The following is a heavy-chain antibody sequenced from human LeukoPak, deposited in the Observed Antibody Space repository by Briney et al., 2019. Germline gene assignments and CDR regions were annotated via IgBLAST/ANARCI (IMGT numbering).Heavy chain of an antibody. Sequence: PGGSLRLSCAASGFTFSRYDVHWVRQATGKGLEWVSAIGTAGDTYYPGSVKGRFTISRENVKNSLFLQMNSLRVEDTAVYYCARSVGSSSAYWGQGTLVTVSS. J-gene: IGHJ4*02. D-gene: IGHD6-6*01. V-gene: IGHV3-13*01. CDR1: GFTFSRYD. CDR2: IGTAGDT. CDR3: ARSVGSSSAY.